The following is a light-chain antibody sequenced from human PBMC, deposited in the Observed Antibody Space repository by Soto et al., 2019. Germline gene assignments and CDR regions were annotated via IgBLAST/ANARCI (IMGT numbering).Light chain of an antibody. CDR3: CSYAGTYSPV. CDR1: SSDVGAYNF. CDR2: DVS. J-gene: IGLJ2*01. V-gene: IGLV2-11*01. Sequence: QSALTQPPSVSGSPGQSVTISCTGTSSDVGAYNFVSWYQQYPGKAPKLIIFDVSARPSGVPDRFSGSKSGNTASQTISGLQADDEADYYCCSYAGTYSPVLGGGTKLTVL.